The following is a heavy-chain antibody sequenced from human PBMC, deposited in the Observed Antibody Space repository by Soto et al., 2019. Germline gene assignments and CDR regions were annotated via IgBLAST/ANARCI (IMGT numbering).Heavy chain of an antibody. CDR3: ARGRASGSYYLLDY. CDR2: INPNSGNI. Sequence: ASVKVSCKASGNTFTSYDINWVRQATGHGLEWMGWINPNSGNIGYAQKFQGRVTMTRDAAIRTAYMEVSRLRSDDTAVYYCARGRASGSYYLLDYWGQGTLVTVSS. D-gene: IGHD3-10*01. V-gene: IGHV1-8*01. J-gene: IGHJ4*02. CDR1: GNTFTSYD.